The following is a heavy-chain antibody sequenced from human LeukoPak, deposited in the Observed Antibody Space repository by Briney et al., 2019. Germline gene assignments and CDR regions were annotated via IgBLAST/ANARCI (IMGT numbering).Heavy chain of an antibody. CDR1: GFTFSSYG. V-gene: IGHV3-23*01. J-gene: IGHJ4*02. Sequence: PGGSLRLSCAASGFTFSSYGMSWVRQAPGKGLEWVSRISGSGGDTFYVDSVKGRFIISRDNSRNTLYLQMHSLRAEDTAVYYCASTTLPGGSAWYGGGNYFDYWGQGTLVTVSS. D-gene: IGHD6-19*01. CDR3: ASTTLPGGSAWYGGGNYFDY. CDR2: ISGSGGDT.